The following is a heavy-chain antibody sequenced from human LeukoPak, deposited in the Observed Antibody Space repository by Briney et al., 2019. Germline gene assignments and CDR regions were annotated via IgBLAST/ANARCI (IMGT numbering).Heavy chain of an antibody. V-gene: IGHV3-23*01. CDR2: ISGSGGST. J-gene: IGHJ4*02. D-gene: IGHD3-9*01. Sequence: GGSLRLSCAASGFTFSSYAMSWVRQAPGKGLEWVSAISGSGGSTYYADSVKGRFTISRDNSKNTLYRQMNSLRAEDTAVYYCAKGGYDILTGYYYWGQGTLVTVSS. CDR1: GFTFSSYA. CDR3: AKGGYDILTGYYY.